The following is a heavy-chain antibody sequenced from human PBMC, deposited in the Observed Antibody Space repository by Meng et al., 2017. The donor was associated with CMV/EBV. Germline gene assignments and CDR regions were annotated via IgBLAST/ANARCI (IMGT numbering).Heavy chain of an antibody. D-gene: IGHD3-3*01. J-gene: IGHJ4*02. CDR1: GFTFSSFA. CDR3: ASAEIFGIRLYFDY. Sequence: GGSLRLSCAASGFTFSSFAMHWVRQAPGKGLEWVAVISYDGSNKYYADSVKGRFTISRDNSKHTLYLQMNSLRAEDTAVYYCASAEIFGIRLYFDYWGQGTLVTVSS. CDR2: ISYDGSNK. V-gene: IGHV3-30*04.